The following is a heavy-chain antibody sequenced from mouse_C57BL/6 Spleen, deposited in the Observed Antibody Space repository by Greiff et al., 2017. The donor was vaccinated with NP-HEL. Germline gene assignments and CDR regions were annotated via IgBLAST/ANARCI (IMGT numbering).Heavy chain of an antibody. Sequence: DVHLVESGGGLVQPGGSLSLSCAASGFTFTDYYMSWVRQPPGKALEWLGFIRNKANGYTTEYSASVKGRFTISRDNSQSILYLQMNALRAEDSATYYCARFCYGSSYWYFDVWGTGTTVTVSS. CDR2: IRNKANGYTT. CDR3: ARFCYGSSYWYFDV. J-gene: IGHJ1*03. V-gene: IGHV7-3*01. CDR1: GFTFTDYY. D-gene: IGHD1-1*01.